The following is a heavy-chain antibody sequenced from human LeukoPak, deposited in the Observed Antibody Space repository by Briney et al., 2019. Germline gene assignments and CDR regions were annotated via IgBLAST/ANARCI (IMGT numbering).Heavy chain of an antibody. CDR3: AGRLTQYDCFDP. D-gene: IGHD2-2*01. CDR1: GDSVSSNSVT. J-gene: IGHJ5*02. Sequence: SQTLSLTCAISGDSVSSNSVTWNWIRQSPSRGLEWLGRTYYRSTWYNDYAVSVRGRITVNPDTSKNQFSLHLDSVTPEDTAVYYCAGRLTQYDCFDPWGQGILVTVSS. CDR2: TYYRSTWYN. V-gene: IGHV6-1*01.